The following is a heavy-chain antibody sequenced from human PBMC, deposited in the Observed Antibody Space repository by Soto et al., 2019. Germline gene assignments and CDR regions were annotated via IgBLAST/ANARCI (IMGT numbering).Heavy chain of an antibody. CDR2: IIPILGIA. CDR3: ARAGYYYDSSGYSDNWFDP. D-gene: IGHD3-22*01. CDR1: GGTFSSYT. J-gene: IGHJ5*02. Sequence: QVQLVQSGAEVKKPGSSVKVSCKASGGTFSSYTISWVRQAPGQGLEWMGRIIPILGIANYAQKFQGRVTITADKSTSTAYMELSSLRSEVTAVYYCARAGYYYDSSGYSDNWFDPWGQGTLVTVSS. V-gene: IGHV1-69*02.